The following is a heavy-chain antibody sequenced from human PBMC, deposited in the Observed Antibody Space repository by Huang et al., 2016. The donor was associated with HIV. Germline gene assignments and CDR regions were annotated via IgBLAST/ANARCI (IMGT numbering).Heavy chain of an antibody. D-gene: IGHD3-10*01. Sequence: QVQLVQSGAEVKKPGASVKVSFKDSGYTFTNYDINWVRQATGQGLEWMGGMNPNSGDTGFAQKFQGRVTMTRNTSISTAYMELSSLRSEDTAVYYCARGGLLWFGELSTWGQGTLVTVSS. V-gene: IGHV1-8*01. CDR2: MNPNSGDT. CDR3: ARGGLLWFGELST. CDR1: GYTFTNYD. J-gene: IGHJ5*02.